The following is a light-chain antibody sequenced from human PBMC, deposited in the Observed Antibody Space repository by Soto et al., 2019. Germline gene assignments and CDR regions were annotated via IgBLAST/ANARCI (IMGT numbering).Light chain of an antibody. CDR3: QQCGNSPTWT. Sequence: EIVLTQSPGTLPLSPGERATLSCRASQSVSSSYLAWYQQKPGQAPRLLIYGASSRATGIPDRFSGSGSETDFTLTISRLETEDFAVYYCQQCGNSPTWTFGQGTKVDIK. CDR2: GAS. J-gene: IGKJ1*01. CDR1: QSVSSSY. V-gene: IGKV3-20*01.